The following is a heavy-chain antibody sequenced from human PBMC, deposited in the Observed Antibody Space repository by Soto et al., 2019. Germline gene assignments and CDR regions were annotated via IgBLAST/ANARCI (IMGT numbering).Heavy chain of an antibody. D-gene: IGHD3-16*01. CDR1: GFTFRSYA. CDR2: ISGDGGST. J-gene: IGHJ6*02. CDR3: AKGGAEGGVHYYYYGVDV. Sequence: PGGSLRLSCAASGFTFRSYAMNWVRQAPGKGLEWVSPISGDGGSTYYADSVKGRFTISRDNSKNTRLLQLNSLSAEDTAAYYCAKGGAEGGVHYYYYGVDVWGQGTTVTVSS. V-gene: IGHV3-23*01.